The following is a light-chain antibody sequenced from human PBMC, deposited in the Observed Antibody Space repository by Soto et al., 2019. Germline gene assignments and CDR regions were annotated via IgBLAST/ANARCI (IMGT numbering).Light chain of an antibody. V-gene: IGKV1-27*01. Sequence: DIQMTQSPSSLSASVGDRVTITCRASQGISNYLAWYQQKPGKVPKLLISDAYTLQSGVPSRFSGSGSGTDFTLTISSLQPEDVATYYCQNYKSAPLLTFGPGTKVDIK. J-gene: IGKJ3*01. CDR1: QGISNY. CDR2: DAY. CDR3: QNYKSAPLLT.